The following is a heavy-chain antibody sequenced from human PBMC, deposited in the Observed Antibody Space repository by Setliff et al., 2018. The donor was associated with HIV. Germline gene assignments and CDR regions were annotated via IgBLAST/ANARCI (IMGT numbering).Heavy chain of an antibody. V-gene: IGHV3-66*02. CDR1: GITVSGIY. CDR3: ASNFRSGYWYFDL. Sequence: GGSLRLSCVASGITVSGIYMTWVRQAPGKGLEWVSVINGGTTTYYADSVKGRFTISRDNSKNTLYLQMNSLRVEDTAMYYCASNFRSGYWYFDLWGRGTLVTVSS. J-gene: IGHJ2*01. CDR2: INGGTTT. D-gene: IGHD2-15*01.